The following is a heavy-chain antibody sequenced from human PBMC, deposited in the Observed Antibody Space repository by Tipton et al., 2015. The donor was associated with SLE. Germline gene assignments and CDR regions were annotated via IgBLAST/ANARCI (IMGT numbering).Heavy chain of an antibody. D-gene: IGHD3-3*01. Sequence: TLSLTCTVSGGSISSGGHYWSWIRQPAGKGLEWIGRIHASGSSGSTEYNPSLKSRVSMSLDTSKNQFSLNLTSVTAADTALYYCARVLGVVKSYYMDVWGKGTTVTVSS. V-gene: IGHV4-61*02. CDR1: GGSISSGGHY. CDR3: ARVLGVVKSYYMDV. CDR2: IHASGSSGST. J-gene: IGHJ6*03.